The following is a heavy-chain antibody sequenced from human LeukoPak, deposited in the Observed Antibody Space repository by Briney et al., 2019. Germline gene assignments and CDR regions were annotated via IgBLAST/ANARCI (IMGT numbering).Heavy chain of an antibody. CDR1: GYTFTSYY. J-gene: IGHJ5*02. D-gene: IGHD1-1*01. V-gene: IGHV1-46*01. CDR3: AREGVQLEGGYNWFDP. Sequence: ASVKVSCKASGYTFTSYYMHWVRQAPGQGLEWMGIINPSGGSTSYAQKFQGRVTMTRDTSTSTVYMELSSLRSEDTAVYYCAREGVQLEGGYNWFDPWGQGTLVTVSS. CDR2: INPSGGST.